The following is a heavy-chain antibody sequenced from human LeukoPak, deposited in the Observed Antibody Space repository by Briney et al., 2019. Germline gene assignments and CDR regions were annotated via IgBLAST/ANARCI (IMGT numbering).Heavy chain of an antibody. CDR1: GFTFSSYA. CDR3: AKDMDIVVVPAAIFD. J-gene: IGHJ4*02. D-gene: IGHD2-2*03. CDR2: ISGSGGST. V-gene: IGHV3-23*01. Sequence: GGSLRLSCAASGFTFSSYAMSWVRQAPGKGLEWVSAISGSGGSTYYADSVKGRFTISRDNSKNTLYLQMNSLRAEDTAVYYCAKDMDIVVVPAAIFDWGQETLVTVSS.